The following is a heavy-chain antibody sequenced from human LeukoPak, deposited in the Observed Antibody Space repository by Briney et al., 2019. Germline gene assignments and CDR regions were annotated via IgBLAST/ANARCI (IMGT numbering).Heavy chain of an antibody. CDR3: AGSSGWWAHDY. V-gene: IGHV3-23*01. CDR2: ISGSGTDT. Sequence: GGSLRLSCAASGFPFTNYGMTWVRQAPGKGLEWVSSISGSGTDTYYADSVRGRFTISRDNSKRTLYVQMVSLRAEDTAIYYCAGSSGWWAHDYWGQGTLVTVSS. CDR1: GFPFTNYG. J-gene: IGHJ4*02. D-gene: IGHD6-19*01.